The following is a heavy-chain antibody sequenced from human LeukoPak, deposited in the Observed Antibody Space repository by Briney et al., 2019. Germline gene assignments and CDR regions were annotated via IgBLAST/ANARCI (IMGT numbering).Heavy chain of an antibody. CDR2: IYSGGGT. CDR3: ARLSFLAYYYYGMDV. J-gene: IGHJ6*02. D-gene: IGHD2/OR15-2a*01. Sequence: PGGSLRLSCAASGFSVSSNYMNWVRQAPGKGLEWVSIIYSGGGTYYADSVKGRFSISRDSSTNTVYLQMNSLRAEDTAVYYCARLSFLAYYYYGMDVWGQGTTVTVSS. V-gene: IGHV3-53*01. CDR1: GFSVSSNY.